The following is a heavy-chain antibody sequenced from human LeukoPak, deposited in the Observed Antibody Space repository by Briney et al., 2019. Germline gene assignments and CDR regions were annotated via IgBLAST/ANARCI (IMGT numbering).Heavy chain of an antibody. CDR2: VNYNGRA. CDR3: AGGNWFDP. Sequence: SETLSLTCAVYGGSFSGYSWSWIRQPPGKGLEWIGEVNYNGRANYSPSLKSRVTVSVDTTKNQFSLKLRSVTAADTAVYFCAGGNWFDPWGQGTLVTVSS. J-gene: IGHJ5*02. CDR1: GGSFSGYS. V-gene: IGHV4-34*01.